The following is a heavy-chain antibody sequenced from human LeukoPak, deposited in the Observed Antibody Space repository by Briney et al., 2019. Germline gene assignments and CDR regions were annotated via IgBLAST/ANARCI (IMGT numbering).Heavy chain of an antibody. CDR2: MFTNGDT. D-gene: IGHD3-22*01. J-gene: IGHJ4*02. Sequence: GGSLRLSCAASGFTVSINYMSWVRQAPGKGLEWVSVMFTNGDTNYADSVKGRFTISRDSFKNTLYLQMSSLRAEDTAVYFCARRHYDRTGYYYVDWGQGTLVTVSS. V-gene: IGHV3-66*04. CDR3: ARRHYDRTGYYYVD. CDR1: GFTVSINY.